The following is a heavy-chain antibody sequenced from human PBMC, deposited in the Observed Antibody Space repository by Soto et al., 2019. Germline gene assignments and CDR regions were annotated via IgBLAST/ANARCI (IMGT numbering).Heavy chain of an antibody. CDR3: ARVQYSYGYDGAFDI. J-gene: IGHJ3*02. D-gene: IGHD5-18*01. Sequence: GGSLRLSCAASGFTFSSYGMHWVRQAPGKGLEWVAVIWYDGSNKYYADSVKGRFTISRDNSKNTLYLQMNSLRAEDTAVYYCARVQYSYGYDGAFDIWGQGTMVTVSS. CDR2: IWYDGSNK. CDR1: GFTFSSYG. V-gene: IGHV3-33*01.